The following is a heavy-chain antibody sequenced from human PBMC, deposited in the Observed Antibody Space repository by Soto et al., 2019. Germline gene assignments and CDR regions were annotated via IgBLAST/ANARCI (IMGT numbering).Heavy chain of an antibody. CDR1: GGSISNFH. V-gene: IGHV4-59*01. CDR2: ISYRGNT. Sequence: AETLSLTCTVSGGSISNFHWSWIRQAPGKGLEWVGYISYRGNTNYNDSLKSRVSISVDTAKNQLSLNLTSVTAADTAVYYCARAPILLSRYCFDSWGQGTPVTVSS. J-gene: IGHJ4*02. D-gene: IGHD2-21*01. CDR3: ARAPILLSRYCFDS.